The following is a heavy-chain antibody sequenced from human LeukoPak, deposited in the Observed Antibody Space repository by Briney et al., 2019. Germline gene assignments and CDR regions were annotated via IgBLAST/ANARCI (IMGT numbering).Heavy chain of an antibody. CDR1: GFTFSSYA. V-gene: IGHV3-23*01. CDR2: ISGSGGST. Sequence: GGSLRLSCAASGFTFSSYAMSWVRQAPGKGLEWVSAISGSGGSTYYADSVKGRFTISRDNSKNTLYLQMDSLRAEDTAVYYCAKDPIPRIAAAGTGSAYWGQGTLVTVSS. J-gene: IGHJ4*02. D-gene: IGHD6-13*01. CDR3: AKDPIPRIAAAGTGSAY.